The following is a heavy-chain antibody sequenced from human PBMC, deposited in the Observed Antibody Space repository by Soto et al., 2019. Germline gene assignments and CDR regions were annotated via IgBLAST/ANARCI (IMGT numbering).Heavy chain of an antibody. CDR2: INPSGGST. CDR1: GYTFTSYY. V-gene: IGHV1-46*01. Sequence: ASVKVSCKASGYTFTSYYMHWVRQAPGQGLEWMGIINPSGGSTSYAQKFQGRVTMTRDTSTSTVYMELSSLRSEDTAVYYCARYNRVVVTAAIRESAYFQHWGQGTLVTVSS. J-gene: IGHJ1*01. CDR3: ARYNRVVVTAAIRESAYFQH. D-gene: IGHD2-2*02.